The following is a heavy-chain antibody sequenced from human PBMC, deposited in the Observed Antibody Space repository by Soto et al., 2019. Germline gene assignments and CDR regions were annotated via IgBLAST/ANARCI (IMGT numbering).Heavy chain of an antibody. Sequence: QVQLVESGGGVVQPGRSLRLSCAASGFTFSSCAMHWVRHVPGKGLEWLAVVSHDGSLYPYADSVKGRFSISRDNTRKTLYLQMNSLRPEDTAVYYCVKDRSDTWSFDYWGQGTLVTVSS. CDR3: VKDRSDTWSFDY. D-gene: IGHD2-8*02. J-gene: IGHJ4*02. CDR2: VSHDGSLY. CDR1: GFTFSSCA. V-gene: IGHV3-30*18.